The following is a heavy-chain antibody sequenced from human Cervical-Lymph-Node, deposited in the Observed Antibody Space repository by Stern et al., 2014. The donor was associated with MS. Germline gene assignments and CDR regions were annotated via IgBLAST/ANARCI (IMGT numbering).Heavy chain of an antibody. V-gene: IGHV1-18*01. CDR3: ARKPSDSGWCDVHYGLDV. J-gene: IGHJ6*02. CDR1: GYTFSRHG. Sequence: VQLVESGAEVKKPGASVKVPCKASGYTFSRHGISWVRQAPGQGLEWMGWISAYNGNTDHAQTFHRRLPPTTDPSTTPPHPDPRSLRYEDTTVYYCARKPSDSGWCDVHYGLDVWGQGTTVTVSS. CDR2: ISAYNGNT. D-gene: IGHD6-19*01.